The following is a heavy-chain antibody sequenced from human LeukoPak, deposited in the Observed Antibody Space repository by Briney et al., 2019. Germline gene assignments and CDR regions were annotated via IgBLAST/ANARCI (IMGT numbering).Heavy chain of an antibody. J-gene: IGHJ3*02. Sequence: GGSLRLSCAVSGFTFSSYWMSWVRQAPGKGLEWVANIKQDGSEKYYVDSVKGRFTISRDNAKNSLYLQMNSLRAEDTAVYYCAREWDAFDIWGQGTMVTVSS. CDR1: GFTFSSYW. V-gene: IGHV3-7*01. CDR3: AREWDAFDI. CDR2: IKQDGSEK.